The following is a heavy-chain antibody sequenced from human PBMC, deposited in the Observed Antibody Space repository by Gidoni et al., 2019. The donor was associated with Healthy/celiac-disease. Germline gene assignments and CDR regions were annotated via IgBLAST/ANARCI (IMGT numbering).Heavy chain of an antibody. Sequence: QVQLQESGPGLVKPSETLSLTCTVSGGSISSYYWSWIRQPPGKGLEWIGYIYYSGSTNYNPSLKSRVTISVDTSKNQFSLKLSSVTAADTAVYYCARGRGFGELLFGYWGQGTLVTVSS. D-gene: IGHD3-10*01. CDR3: ARGRGFGELLFGY. V-gene: IGHV4-59*01. CDR1: GGSISSYY. CDR2: IYYSGST. J-gene: IGHJ4*02.